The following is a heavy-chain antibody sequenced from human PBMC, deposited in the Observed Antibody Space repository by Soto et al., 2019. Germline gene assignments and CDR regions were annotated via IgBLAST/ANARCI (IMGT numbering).Heavy chain of an antibody. CDR1: GFTFSSYA. CDR3: ARDIGTGTFSSQFDP. CDR2: ISYDGSNK. J-gene: IGHJ5*02. Sequence: PGGSLRLSCAASGFTFSSYAMHWVRQAPGKGLEWVAVISYDGSNKYYADSVKGRFTISRGNSKNTLYLQMNSLRAEDTAVYYCARDIGTGTFSSQFDPWGQGTLVTVSS. D-gene: IGHD1-7*01. V-gene: IGHV3-30-3*01.